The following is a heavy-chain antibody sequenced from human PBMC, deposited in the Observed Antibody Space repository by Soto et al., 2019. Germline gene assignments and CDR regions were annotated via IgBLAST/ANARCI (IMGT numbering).Heavy chain of an antibody. D-gene: IGHD6-19*01. CDR2: IDDSGSRT. V-gene: IGHV3-23*01. Sequence: GGSRRRSCAATGFTLASYAMAWVRQAPGKGVEWVSGIDDSGSRTYHADSVKGRFTISRDNSRNTLFLEMDNQRGEDAALYYCVRDTQWLPRGNFDYWGQGALVTVSS. CDR1: GFTLASYA. CDR3: VRDTQWLPRGNFDY. J-gene: IGHJ4*02.